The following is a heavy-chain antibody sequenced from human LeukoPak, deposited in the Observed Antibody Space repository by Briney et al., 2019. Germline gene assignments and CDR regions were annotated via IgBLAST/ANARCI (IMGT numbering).Heavy chain of an antibody. CDR1: GFSFSSYG. D-gene: IGHD3-3*02. V-gene: IGHV3-21*01. CDR2: IGPTGTDT. CDR3: ATESIGRHYDY. Sequence: GGSLRLSCAASGFSFSSYGFNWVRQAPGRGLEWVSSIGPTGTDTYHADSVKGRFTISRDNAENSLYLQMDSLRAEDTAVYYCATESIGRHYDYWGQGTLLTVSS. J-gene: IGHJ4*02.